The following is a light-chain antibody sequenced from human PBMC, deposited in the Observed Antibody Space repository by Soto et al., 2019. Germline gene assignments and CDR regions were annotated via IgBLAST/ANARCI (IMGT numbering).Light chain of an antibody. CDR3: QQYGSSPRT. CDR1: QSVSSSY. Sequence: VLTHSPATLSLSPGDRPTLSCRASQSVSSSYLAWYQQKPGQAPRLLIYGASSRATGIPDRFSGSGSGTDFTLTISRLEPEDFAVYYCQQYGSSPRTFGQGTKVDIK. CDR2: GAS. J-gene: IGKJ1*01. V-gene: IGKV3-20*01.